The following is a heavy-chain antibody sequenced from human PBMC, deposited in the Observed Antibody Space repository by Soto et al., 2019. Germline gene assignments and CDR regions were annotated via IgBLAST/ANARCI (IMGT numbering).Heavy chain of an antibody. CDR3: VYGSGLNWFDP. V-gene: IGHV4-39*02. J-gene: IGHJ5*02. CDR2: IYYTGST. Sequence: PSETLSLTCTVSGGSISSSSYYWGWIRQPPGKGLEWIGSIYYTGSTYYNSSLKSRVSISVDTSKNHVSLELTSVTATDTAVYFCVYGSGLNWFDPWGQGTLVTVSS. D-gene: IGHD3-10*01. CDR1: GGSISSSSYY.